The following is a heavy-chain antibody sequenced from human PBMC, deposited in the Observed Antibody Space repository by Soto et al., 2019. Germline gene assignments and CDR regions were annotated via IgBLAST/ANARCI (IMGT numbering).Heavy chain of an antibody. Sequence: ASVKVSCKASGYTFTSYYMHWVRQAPGQGLEWMGIINPSGGSTSYAQKFQGRVTMTRDTSTSTVYMELSSLRSAATAVHYCARDGTGGAFDIWGQGTMVTVSS. CDR3: ARDGTGGAFDI. CDR1: GYTFTSYY. J-gene: IGHJ3*02. V-gene: IGHV1-46*01. CDR2: INPSGGST. D-gene: IGHD2-15*01.